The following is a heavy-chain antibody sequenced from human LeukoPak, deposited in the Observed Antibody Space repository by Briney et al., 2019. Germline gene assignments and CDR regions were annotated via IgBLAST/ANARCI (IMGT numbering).Heavy chain of an antibody. V-gene: IGHV4-59*01. CDR1: GGSIGTYC. D-gene: IGHD2-15*01. CDR2: IHYSGRT. J-gene: IGHJ6*02. CDR3: ARNMTPYYYYYGMDV. Sequence: NPSETLSLTCTVSGGSIGTYCWTWIRQPPGKGLEWIGYIHYSGRTDYNPSLKSRVSISVDTSKNQFSLTLTSVTAADTAVYYCARNMTPYYYYYGMDVWGQGTTVTVSS.